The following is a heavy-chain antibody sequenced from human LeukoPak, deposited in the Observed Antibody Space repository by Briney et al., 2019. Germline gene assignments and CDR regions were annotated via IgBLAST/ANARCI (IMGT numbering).Heavy chain of an antibody. V-gene: IGHV1-69*13. Sequence: EASVKVSCKASGGTFSSYAISWVRQAPGQGLEWMGGIIPIFGTANYAQKFQGRVTITADESTSTAYMELSSLRSEDTAVYYCARDSGYGDYYYYYMDVWGKGTTVTISS. J-gene: IGHJ6*03. CDR1: GGTFSSYA. CDR2: IIPIFGTA. CDR3: ARDSGYGDYYYYYMDV. D-gene: IGHD5-18*01.